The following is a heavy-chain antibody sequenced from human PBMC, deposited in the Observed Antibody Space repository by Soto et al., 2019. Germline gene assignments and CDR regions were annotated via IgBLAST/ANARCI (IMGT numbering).Heavy chain of an antibody. D-gene: IGHD3-3*01. CDR2: IYSSGST. V-gene: IGHV4-4*07. J-gene: IGHJ5*02. CDR1: GGDISTYY. CDR3: ARGQRFSDWFDP. Sequence: QVQLQESGPGLVNASETLSLTCTVSGGDISTYYWTWIRQPAGKGVEWIGCIYSSGSTKYNHSLKSRVTMSLDTSKNQFSLRLSSVTAADKAVYHCARGQRFSDWFDPWGQGNLVTVSS.